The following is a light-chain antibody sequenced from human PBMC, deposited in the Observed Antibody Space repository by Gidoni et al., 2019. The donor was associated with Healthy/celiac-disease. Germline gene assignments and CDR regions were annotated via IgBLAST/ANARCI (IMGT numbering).Light chain of an antibody. J-gene: IGKJ4*01. CDR3: QKYNSAPRVT. Sequence: DIQKTQSPSSLSAAVGDRVTITCRASQGISKYLAWYQQKPGKVPKLLIYAASTLQAGVPSRFSGSGSGTDFSLTISSLQPEDVATYYCQKYNSAPRVTFGGGTKVEIK. V-gene: IGKV1-27*01. CDR2: AAS. CDR1: QGISKY.